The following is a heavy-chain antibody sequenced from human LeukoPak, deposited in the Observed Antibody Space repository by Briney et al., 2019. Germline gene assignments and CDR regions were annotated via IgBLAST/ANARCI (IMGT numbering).Heavy chain of an antibody. J-gene: IGHJ4*02. D-gene: IGHD1-7*01. Sequence: GGSLRLSCAASGFTFSSYAMSWVRQAPGKGLEWVSAISGSGGSTYYADSVKGRFTISRDNSKNTLYLQMNSLRAEDTAVYYCARDRGWTGTIPYYFDYWGQGTLVTVSS. CDR1: GFTFSSYA. CDR2: ISGSGGST. V-gene: IGHV3-23*01. CDR3: ARDRGWTGTIPYYFDY.